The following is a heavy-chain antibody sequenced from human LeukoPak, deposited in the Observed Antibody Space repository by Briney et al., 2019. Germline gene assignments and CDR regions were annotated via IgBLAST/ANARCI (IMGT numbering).Heavy chain of an antibody. D-gene: IGHD6-13*01. CDR2: INNSGGTI. CDR1: GFTFSSYE. Sequence: GGSLRLSCAASGFTFSSYEMNWVRQAPGKGLEWLSYINNSGGTIYYADSVKGRFTISRDNAKNSLYLQMNSLRAEDTAVYYCARAHTGYLAAAGTWWFDPWGQGTLVTVSS. V-gene: IGHV3-48*03. J-gene: IGHJ5*02. CDR3: ARAHTGYLAAAGTWWFDP.